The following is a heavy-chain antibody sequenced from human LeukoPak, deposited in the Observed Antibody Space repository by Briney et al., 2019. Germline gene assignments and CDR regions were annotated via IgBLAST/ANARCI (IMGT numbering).Heavy chain of an antibody. Sequence: GGSLRLSCAASGFTFSSFGMSWVRQAPGKGLEWVSAISSTGGTAYYADSVKGRFTISRDNSKNTLYLQMNSLRAEDTAVYYCASQLERSSVDYWGQGTLVTVSS. CDR1: GFTFSSFG. J-gene: IGHJ4*02. V-gene: IGHV3-23*01. D-gene: IGHD1-1*01. CDR2: ISSTGGTA. CDR3: ASQLERSSVDY.